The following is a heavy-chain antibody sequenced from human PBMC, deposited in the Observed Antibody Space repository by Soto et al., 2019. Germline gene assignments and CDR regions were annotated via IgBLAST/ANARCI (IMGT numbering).Heavy chain of an antibody. CDR1: GFTFSSYA. Sequence: EVQLLESGGGLVQPGGSLRLSCAASGFTFSSYAMSWVHQAPGKGLEWVSAISGSGGSTYYADSVKGRFTISRDNSKNTLYLQMNSLRAEDTAVYYCAKLAPYDFWSGYYHNWYFDLWGRGTLVTVSS. CDR3: AKLAPYDFWSGYYHNWYFDL. V-gene: IGHV3-23*01. CDR2: ISGSGGST. D-gene: IGHD3-3*01. J-gene: IGHJ2*01.